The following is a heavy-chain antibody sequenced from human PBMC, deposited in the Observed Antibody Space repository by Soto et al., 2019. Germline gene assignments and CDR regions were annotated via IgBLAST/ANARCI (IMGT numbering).Heavy chain of an antibody. D-gene: IGHD2-15*01. CDR1: GYTFTIYG. Sequence: ASVKVSCKASGYTFTIYGISWVLQAPGQGLEWMGWISAYNGNTNYAQKLQGRVTMTTDTSTSTAYMELRSLRSDDTAVYYCAREFCSVVCYDGDSYVMYFRAQGTAVPVS. CDR3: AREFCSVVCYDGDSYVMYF. CDR2: ISAYNGNT. J-gene: IGHJ6*02. V-gene: IGHV1-18*01.